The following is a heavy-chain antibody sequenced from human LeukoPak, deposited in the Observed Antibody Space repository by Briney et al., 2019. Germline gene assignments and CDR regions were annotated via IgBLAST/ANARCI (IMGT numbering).Heavy chain of an antibody. V-gene: IGHV4-34*01. CDR3: ARGYGGIYYYYMDV. D-gene: IGHD3-16*01. CDR2: INHSGST. Sequence: ASETLSPTCAVYGVSFSGYYWSWIRQPPGKGLEWIGEINHSGSTNYNPSLKSRVTISVDTSKNQFSLKLSSATAADTAVYYCARGYGGIYYYYMDVWGKGTTVTVSS. J-gene: IGHJ6*03. CDR1: GVSFSGYY.